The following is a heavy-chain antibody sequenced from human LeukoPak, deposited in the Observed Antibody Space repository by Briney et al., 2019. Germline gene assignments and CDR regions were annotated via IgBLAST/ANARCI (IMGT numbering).Heavy chain of an antibody. CDR3: ARDPSVYYYDSSGYH. V-gene: IGHV1-18*01. CDR2: ISAYNGNT. J-gene: IGHJ4*02. D-gene: IGHD3-22*01. Sequence: ASVKVSCKASGYTFTSYGISWVRQAPGQGLEWMGWISAYNGNTNYAQKLQGRVTMTTDTSTSIAYMELRSLRSDDTAVYYCARDPSVYYYDSSGYHWGQGTLVTVSS. CDR1: GYTFTSYG.